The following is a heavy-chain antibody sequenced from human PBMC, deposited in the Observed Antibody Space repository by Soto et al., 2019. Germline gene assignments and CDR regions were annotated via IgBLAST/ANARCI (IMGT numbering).Heavy chain of an antibody. Sequence: ASVKVSCKASGYTFTSYGITWVRQAPGQGLEWMGWISTYNGNTNYAQNLQGRVTMTTDTSTNTAYMELRSLRSDDTAVYYCARTYGNSRYSPWGQGTLVTVSS. D-gene: IGHD1-26*01. CDR2: ISTYNGNT. V-gene: IGHV1-18*01. CDR3: ARTYGNSRYSP. J-gene: IGHJ5*02. CDR1: GYTFTSYG.